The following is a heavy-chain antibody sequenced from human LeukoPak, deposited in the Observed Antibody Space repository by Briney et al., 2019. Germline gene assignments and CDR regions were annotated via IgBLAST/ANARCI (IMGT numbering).Heavy chain of an antibody. CDR3: ARDVFPSMVRGVTAPLNAFDI. V-gene: IGHV4-61*02. D-gene: IGHD3-10*01. J-gene: IGHJ3*02. CDR2: IYTSGST. CDR1: GGSISSGSYY. Sequence: PSETLSLTCTVSGGSISSGSYYWSWIRQPAGKGLEWIGRIYTSGSTNYNPSLKSRVTISVDMSKNQFSLKLSSVTAADTAVYYCARDVFPSMVRGVTAPLNAFDIWGQGTMVTVSS.